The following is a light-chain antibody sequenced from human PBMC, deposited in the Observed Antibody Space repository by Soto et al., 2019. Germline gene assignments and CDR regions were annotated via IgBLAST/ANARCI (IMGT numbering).Light chain of an antibody. CDR1: SSDVGSYDL. Sequence: QSALTQPVSVSGSPGQSITISCTGTSSDVGSYDLVSWFQQHPGKAPKVMIYEVTKRPSGVSNRFSGSKSGNTASLTISGLQAEDEADYYCCSYAGYSTYVFGTGTKLTVL. V-gene: IGLV2-23*02. CDR2: EVT. J-gene: IGLJ1*01. CDR3: CSYAGYSTYV.